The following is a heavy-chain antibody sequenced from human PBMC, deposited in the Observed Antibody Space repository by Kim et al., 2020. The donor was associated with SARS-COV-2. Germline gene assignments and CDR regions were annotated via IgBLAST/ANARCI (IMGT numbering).Heavy chain of an antibody. CDR2: ISWNSGSI. CDR3: ARGLGVVTLFDY. CDR1: GFTFDDYA. J-gene: IGHJ4*02. V-gene: IGHV3-9*01. Sequence: GGSLRLSCAASGFTFDDYAMHWVRQAPGKGLEWVSGISWNSGSIGYADSVKGRFTISRDNAKNSLYLQMNSLRAEDTALYYCARGLGVVTLFDYWGQVTLVTVSS. D-gene: IGHD2-21*02.